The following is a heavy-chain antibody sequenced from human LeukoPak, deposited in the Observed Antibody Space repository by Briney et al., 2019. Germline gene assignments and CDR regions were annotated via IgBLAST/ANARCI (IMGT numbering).Heavy chain of an antibody. CDR1: GGTVTTYT. V-gene: IGHV1-69*13. CDR3: ARSPSGSYPFDY. D-gene: IGHD1-26*01. J-gene: IGHJ4*02. Sequence: GASVKVSCKASGGTVTTYTLTWVRQAPGQGLEWMGGIIPIFGTPNCAQKFQGRVTITADESTSTAYMELSSLRSEDTAVYYCARSPSGSYPFDYWGQGTLVTVSS. CDR2: IIPIFGTP.